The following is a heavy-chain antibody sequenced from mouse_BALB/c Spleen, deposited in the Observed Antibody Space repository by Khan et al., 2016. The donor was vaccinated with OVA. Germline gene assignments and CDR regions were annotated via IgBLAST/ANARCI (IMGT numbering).Heavy chain of an antibody. CDR2: IWRGGST. CDR1: GFSLTDHG. V-gene: IGHV2-6-5*01. CDR3: AKQIWSPYYGMDY. J-gene: IGHJ4*01. D-gene: IGHD1-1*02. Sequence: QMQLEESGPGLVAPSQSLSITCTVSGFSLTDHGVSWIRQPPGKGLEWLGVIWRGGSTYYNSVLKSRLNISKDNSKTQVFLKMNSLQTDDTAMYYCAKQIWSPYYGMDYWGQGTSVTVSS.